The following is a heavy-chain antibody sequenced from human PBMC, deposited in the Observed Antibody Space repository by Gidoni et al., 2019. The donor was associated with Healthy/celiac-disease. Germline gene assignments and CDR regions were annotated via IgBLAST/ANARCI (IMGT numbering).Heavy chain of an antibody. D-gene: IGHD4-17*01. CDR1: GFTVSSNY. J-gene: IGHJ6*02. V-gene: IGHV3-53*02. CDR3: ARDPLGLGTTDGMDV. CDR2: IYSGGST. Sequence: EVQLVETGGGLIQPGGSLRLSCAASGFTVSSNYMSGVRQAPGMGLEWVSVIYSGGSTYYADSVKGRFTISRDNSKNTLYLQMNSLRAEDTAVYYCARDPLGLGTTDGMDVWGQGTTVTVSS.